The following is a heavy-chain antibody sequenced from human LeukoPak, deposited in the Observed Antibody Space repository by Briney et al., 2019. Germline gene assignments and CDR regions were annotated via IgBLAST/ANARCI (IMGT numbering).Heavy chain of an antibody. V-gene: IGHV3-30-3*01. J-gene: IGHJ6*02. D-gene: IGHD3-22*01. CDR3: ARERTYYYDSSGPKPHYYYYYGMDV. Sequence: GGSLRLSCAASGFTFSGYAMHWVRQAPGKGLEWVAVISYDGSNKYYADSVKGRFTISRDNSKNTLYLQMNSLRAEDTAVYYCARERTYYYDSSGPKPHYYYYYGMDVWGQGTTVTVSS. CDR2: ISYDGSNK. CDR1: GFTFSGYA.